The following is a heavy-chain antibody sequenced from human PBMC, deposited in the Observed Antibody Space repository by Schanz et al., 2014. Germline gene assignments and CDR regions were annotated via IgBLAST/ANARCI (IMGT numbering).Heavy chain of an antibody. V-gene: IGHV1-46*03. CDR3: ARDGEAAAGCDY. J-gene: IGHJ4*02. CDR2: INPSSGTT. CDR1: GYSFTDYA. Sequence: QVQLVQSGAEVKKPGASVRVSCKASGYSFTDYAIHWVRQAPGQGLEWMGKINPSSGTTRIAQNFQGRLTVTRDTSTSTVYMELSSLRSEDTAVYYCARDGEAAAGCDYWGQGTLVTVSS. D-gene: IGHD6-13*01.